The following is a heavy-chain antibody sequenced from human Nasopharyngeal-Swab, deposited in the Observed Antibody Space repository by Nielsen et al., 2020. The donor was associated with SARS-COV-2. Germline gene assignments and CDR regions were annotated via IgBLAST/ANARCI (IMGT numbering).Heavy chain of an antibody. V-gene: IGHV5-51*01. Sequence: GGSLRLSCQGSGSTFSNYWIGWVRQMPGKGLEWMGVIYPGDSDTRYNPSLQRQVTISVVKSISTAYLQWNSLQASDSAIYYCARGYSSGWYDYWGQGALVTVSS. CDR2: IYPGDSDT. D-gene: IGHD6-19*01. CDR3: ARGYSSGWYDY. J-gene: IGHJ4*02. CDR1: GSTFSNYW.